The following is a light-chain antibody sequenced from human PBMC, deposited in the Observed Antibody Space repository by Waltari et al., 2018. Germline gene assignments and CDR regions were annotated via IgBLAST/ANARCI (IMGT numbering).Light chain of an antibody. Sequence: SYEVTQPPSVSVSPGQTASVTCSGDELGSKYASWYQQRPGQSPVVVIYQNTKRPSGIPERFSGSNSGNTATLTISGTQAMDEADYYCQAWDSTIAVFGGGTKLT. V-gene: IGLV3-1*01. CDR3: QAWDSTIAV. J-gene: IGLJ2*01. CDR1: ELGSKY. CDR2: QNT.